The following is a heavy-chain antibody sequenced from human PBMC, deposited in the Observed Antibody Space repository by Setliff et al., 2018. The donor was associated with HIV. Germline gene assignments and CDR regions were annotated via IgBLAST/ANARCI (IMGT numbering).Heavy chain of an antibody. J-gene: IGHJ4*02. D-gene: IGHD6-13*01. CDR3: ARLAGQRTIAAADYFFDF. V-gene: IGHV4-39*01. CDR1: GDSISSTSYL. Sequence: SETLSLTCTVSGDSISSTSYLWGWIRQSPGKGLAWIASIYYSGSSYYNPSLKSRVTISVDTSNNQFSLNLTSVTAADTAVYYCARLAGQRTIAAADYFFDFWGQGALVTVSS. CDR2: IYYSGSS.